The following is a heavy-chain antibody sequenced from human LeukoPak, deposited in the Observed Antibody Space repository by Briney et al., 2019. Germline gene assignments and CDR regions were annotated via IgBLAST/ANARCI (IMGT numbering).Heavy chain of an antibody. J-gene: IGHJ1*01. Sequence: SETLSLTCTVSGGSISSYYWSWIRQPPGKGLEWTGYIYYTGSTNYNPSLEGRVTISVDTSKNQFSLRLSSVTAADTAVYYCARHDSSGYSYFRRWGQGTLVTVSS. V-gene: IGHV4-59*08. CDR1: GGSISSYY. CDR3: ARHDSSGYSYFRR. CDR2: IYYTGST. D-gene: IGHD3-22*01.